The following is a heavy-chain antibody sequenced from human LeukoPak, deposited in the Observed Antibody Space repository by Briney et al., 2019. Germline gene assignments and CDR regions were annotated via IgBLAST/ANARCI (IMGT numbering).Heavy chain of an antibody. CDR3: AIAGYSSSWYGESYFDY. V-gene: IGHV3-21*01. D-gene: IGHD6-13*01. CDR1: GFTFSSYT. Sequence: GGSLRLSCAASGFTFSSYTINWVRQAPGKGLEWVSSISSSTSYIYYADSVKGRFTFSRDNAKHSLYLQMNSLRAEDTAVYYCAIAGYSSSWYGESYFDYWGQGTLVTVSS. CDR2: ISSSTSYI. J-gene: IGHJ4*02.